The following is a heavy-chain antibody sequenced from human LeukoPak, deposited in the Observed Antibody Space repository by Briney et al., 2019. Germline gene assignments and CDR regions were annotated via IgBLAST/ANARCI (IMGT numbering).Heavy chain of an antibody. J-gene: IGHJ4*02. V-gene: IGHV1-69-2*01. CDR3: ATAPGAFWTGFAILFDY. CDR2: VDPTDGKT. CDR1: GYTFNDYY. Sequence: ASVKVSCKASGYTFNDYYMHWVQQAPGKGLEWMGRVDPTDGKTIYAENFQGRVTITADTSTDTAYMELSSLRSEDTAVYYCATAPGAFWTGFAILFDYWGQGTLVTVSS. D-gene: IGHD3/OR15-3a*01.